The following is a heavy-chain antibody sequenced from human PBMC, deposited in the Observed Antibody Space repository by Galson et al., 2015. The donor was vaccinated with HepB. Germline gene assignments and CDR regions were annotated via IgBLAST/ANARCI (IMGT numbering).Heavy chain of an antibody. D-gene: IGHD1-1*01. CDR2: ISGSGGRT. CDR1: GFTFSTYP. Sequence: SLRLSCAASGFTFSTYPMTWVRQAPGEGLEWVSAISGSGGRTYYADSVKGRFTISRDNSKNTLYLQMNSLRAEDTAIYYCAKTYQVQLIYYMDVWGKGTTVTVSS. CDR3: AKTYQVQLIYYMDV. V-gene: IGHV3-23*01. J-gene: IGHJ6*03.